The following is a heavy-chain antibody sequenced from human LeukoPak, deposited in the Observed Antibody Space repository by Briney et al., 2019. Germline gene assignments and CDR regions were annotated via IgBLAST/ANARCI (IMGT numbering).Heavy chain of an antibody. D-gene: IGHD1-1*01. Sequence: PSETLSLTCTVSGDSISSGGHYWNWLGQRPGKGLEWIGYIFHTGSTYYNPSLKSRVTISVDTSKNQFSLKLSSVTAADTAVYYCARSPGIWNEYGRLEYWGQGALVTVSS. CDR3: ARSPGIWNEYGRLEY. J-gene: IGHJ4*02. CDR2: IFHTGST. CDR1: GDSISSGGHY. V-gene: IGHV4-31*03.